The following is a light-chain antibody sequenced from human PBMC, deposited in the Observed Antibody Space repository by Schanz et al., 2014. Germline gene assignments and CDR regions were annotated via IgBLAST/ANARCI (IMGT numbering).Light chain of an antibody. Sequence: QSALTQPPSASGSPGQSVTISCTGTSSDVGGYNFVSWYQQHPGEAPKLMIYDVSNRPSGVPDRFSGSKSGNTASLTVSGLQAEDEADYYCSSFTSTNTWVFGGGTKLTVL. V-gene: IGLV2-8*01. J-gene: IGLJ3*02. CDR3: SSFTSTNTWV. CDR2: DVS. CDR1: SSDVGGYNF.